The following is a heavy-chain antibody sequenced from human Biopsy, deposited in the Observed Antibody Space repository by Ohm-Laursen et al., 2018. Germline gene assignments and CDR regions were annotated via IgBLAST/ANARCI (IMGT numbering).Heavy chain of an antibody. J-gene: IGHJ6*02. D-gene: IGHD3-10*01. CDR1: AFTFDDYA. V-gene: IGHV3-9*01. Sequence: SLRLSCAASAFTFDDYAMSWVRHRPGKGLEWVSGITWNSGHIAYADSVKGRFTISRDNAKNVLWLQMNSLRVDDTAMYYCVKDIRRYFYGMDVWGQGTTVTVS. CDR2: ITWNSGHI. CDR3: VKDIRRYFYGMDV.